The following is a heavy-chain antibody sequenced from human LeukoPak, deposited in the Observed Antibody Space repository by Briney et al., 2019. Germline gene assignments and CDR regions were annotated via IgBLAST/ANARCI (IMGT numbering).Heavy chain of an antibody. CDR1: GGSISSYY. V-gene: IGHV4-4*07. CDR2: IYTSGST. Sequence: SETLSLTCTVSGGSISSYYWSWIRQPAGKGLEWIGRIYTSGSTNYNPSLKSRVTMSVDTSKNQFSLNLSSVTAADTAVYYCARDGRPGVWGSDRTFDYWGQGTLVTVSS. J-gene: IGHJ4*02. D-gene: IGHD3-16*02. CDR3: ARDGRPGVWGSDRTFDY.